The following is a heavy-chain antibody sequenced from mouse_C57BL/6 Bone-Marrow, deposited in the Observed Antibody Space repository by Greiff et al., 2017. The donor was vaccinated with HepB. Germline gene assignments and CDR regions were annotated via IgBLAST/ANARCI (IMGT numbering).Heavy chain of an antibody. D-gene: IGHD1-1*02. J-gene: IGHJ3*01. Sequence: EVKLVESGGDLVKPGGSLKLSCAASGFTFSSYGMSWVRQTPDRRLEWVATISSGGSYTYYPDSVKGRFTISRDNAKNTLYLQMSSLKSEDTAMYYCARRGGGLGFAYWGQGTLVTVSA. CDR1: GFTFSSYG. CDR3: ARRGGGLGFAY. CDR2: ISSGGSYT. V-gene: IGHV5-6*02.